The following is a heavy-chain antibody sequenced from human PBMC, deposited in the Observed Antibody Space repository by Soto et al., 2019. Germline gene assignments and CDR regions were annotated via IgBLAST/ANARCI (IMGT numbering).Heavy chain of an antibody. D-gene: IGHD2-2*01. CDR2: INQSGGT. CDR3: ARCPITNDPGARVRCYFEP. CDR1: GGSLSGFY. J-gene: IGHJ5*02. Sequence: QVQLQQWGAGLLGPSETLSLTCAVYGGSLSGFYWSWIRQSPGKGLEWVGEINQSGGTSYNPSLTSRVSKSVDTSKNQLSLNLNSVTGADTAVYYGARCPITNDPGARVRCYFEPWGQGTLVSVSS. V-gene: IGHV4-34*01.